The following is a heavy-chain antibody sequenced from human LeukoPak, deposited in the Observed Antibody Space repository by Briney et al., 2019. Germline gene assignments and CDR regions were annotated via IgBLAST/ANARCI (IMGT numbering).Heavy chain of an antibody. J-gene: IGHJ4*02. CDR3: AKGRGTTVTAAANY. Sequence: GGSLRLSCAASGFTFSSCSMNWVRQAPGKGLEWVSYISGSGTTMYYADSVKGRFTISRDNSKNTLFLQFNSLRADDTAVYYCAKGRGTTVTAAANYWGQGTLVTVSS. D-gene: IGHD4-17*01. CDR1: GFTFSSCS. V-gene: IGHV3-48*01. CDR2: ISGSGTTM.